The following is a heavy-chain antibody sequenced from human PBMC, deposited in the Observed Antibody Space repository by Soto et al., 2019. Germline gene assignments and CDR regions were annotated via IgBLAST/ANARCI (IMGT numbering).Heavy chain of an antibody. Sequence: QLQLQESGPGLVKPSETLSLTCTVSGGSISSSSYYWGWIRQPPGKGLEWIGSIYYSGSTYYNPSLKSRVTISVDTSKNQFSLKLSSVTAADTAVYYCARHEGIPGIAVAGTLHWFDPWGQGTLVTVSS. J-gene: IGHJ5*02. V-gene: IGHV4-39*01. D-gene: IGHD6-19*01. CDR3: ARHEGIPGIAVAGTLHWFDP. CDR1: GGSISSSSYY. CDR2: IYYSGST.